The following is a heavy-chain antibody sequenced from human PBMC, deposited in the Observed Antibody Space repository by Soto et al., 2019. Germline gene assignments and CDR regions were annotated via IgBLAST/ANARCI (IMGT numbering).Heavy chain of an antibody. D-gene: IGHD3-10*01. J-gene: IGHJ4*02. CDR3: ARLPYGSGSFLGY. V-gene: IGHV5-10-1*03. Sequence: EVQLVQSGAEVKKPGESLRISCKGSGYSFTNYWISWVRQMPGKGLEWMGRIDPSDSYSKYSPSFQGQVTFSADKSITTAYLQWSSLQASDTAMYYCARLPYGSGSFLGYWGQGTLVTVSS. CDR1: GYSFTNYW. CDR2: IDPSDSYS.